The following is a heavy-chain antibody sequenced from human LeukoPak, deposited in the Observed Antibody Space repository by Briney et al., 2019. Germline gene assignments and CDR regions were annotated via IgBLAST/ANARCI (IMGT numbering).Heavy chain of an antibody. CDR1: GYTFTSCD. J-gene: IGHJ5*02. D-gene: IGHD2-2*01. Sequence: ASVKVSCKASGYTFTSCDINWVRQATGQGLEWMGWMNPNSGNTGYAQKFQGRVTMTRNTSISTAYMELSSLRSEDTAVYYCARGRCIWGYCSSTNWFDPWGQGTLVTVSS. CDR2: MNPNSGNT. CDR3: ARGRCIWGYCSSTNWFDP. V-gene: IGHV1-8*01.